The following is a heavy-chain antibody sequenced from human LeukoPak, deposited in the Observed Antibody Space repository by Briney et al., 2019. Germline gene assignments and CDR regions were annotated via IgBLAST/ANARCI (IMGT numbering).Heavy chain of an antibody. CDR2: ISSGADYT. Sequence: PGGSLRISCAASGFTFSTYAMTWVRQAPGKGLEWVSTISSGADYTYYADSVKGRSTISRDNSKSTLYLQMNSLRAEDTAVYYCAREPNNVVTPAGFDYWGQGTLVTVSS. J-gene: IGHJ4*02. CDR3: AREPNNVVTPAGFDY. V-gene: IGHV3-23*01. D-gene: IGHD2-2*01. CDR1: GFTFSTYA.